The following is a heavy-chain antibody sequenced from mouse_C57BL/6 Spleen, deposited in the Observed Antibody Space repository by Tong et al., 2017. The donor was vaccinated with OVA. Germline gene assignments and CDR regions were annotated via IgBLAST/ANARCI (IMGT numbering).Heavy chain of an antibody. V-gene: IGHV1-82*01. J-gene: IGHJ4*01. CDR2: IYPGDGDT. D-gene: IGHD4-1*01. CDR3: ARGVGRAMDY. CDR1: GYAFSSSW. Sequence: VQLQESGAELMKPGASVKISCKASGYAFSSSWMNWVKQRPGKGLEWIGRIYPGDGDTNYNGKFKGKATLTADKSSSTAYMQLSSLTSEDSAVYFCARGVGRAMDYWGQGTSVTVSS.